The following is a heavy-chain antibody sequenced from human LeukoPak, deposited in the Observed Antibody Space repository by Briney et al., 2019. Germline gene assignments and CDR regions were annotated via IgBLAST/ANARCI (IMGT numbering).Heavy chain of an antibody. CDR2: ISPSGGIT. D-gene: IGHD3-9*01. V-gene: IGHV3-23*01. CDR1: GFTFTTYG. Sequence: GGSLRLSCAASGFTFTTYGMNWVRQAPGKGLEWVSGISPSGGITYYTDSVKGRFTISRDNSKHTVSLQMNSLKTEDTAVYYCTTEISRIYYDILTGYPIGRYWGQGTLVTVSS. CDR3: TTEISRIYYDILTGYPIGRY. J-gene: IGHJ4*02.